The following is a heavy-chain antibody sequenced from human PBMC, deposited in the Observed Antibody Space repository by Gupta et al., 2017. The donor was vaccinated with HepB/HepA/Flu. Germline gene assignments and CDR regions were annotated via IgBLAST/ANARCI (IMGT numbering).Heavy chain of an antibody. D-gene: IGHD1-14*01. CDR1: GFTVSSDY. CDR3: ARDPGLPNGMDG. Sequence: EVQLVESGGGLVQPGGSLTLSCAAFGFTVSSDYMSWVRQAPGKGPEWVSVIYGGGNTYYADSVKGRFTITRDNSKNTLYLQMNSLRAEDTAVYYCARDPGLPNGMDGWGQGTAVTVSS. CDR2: IYGGGNT. V-gene: IGHV3-66*01. J-gene: IGHJ6*02.